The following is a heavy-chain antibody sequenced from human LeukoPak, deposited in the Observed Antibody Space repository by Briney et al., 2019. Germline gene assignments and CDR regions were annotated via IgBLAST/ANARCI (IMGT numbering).Heavy chain of an antibody. CDR3: ARGARGSVGGYYYFSDY. CDR2: IYYSGST. D-gene: IGHD3-22*01. J-gene: IGHJ4*02. Sequence: SETLSLTCNVSGGSISLSSYYWGWIRQPPGKGLEWIGSIYYSGSTYYNPSLKSRVTISVDTSKNQFSLKLSSVTAADTAVYYCARGARGSVGGYYYFSDYWGQGTLVTVSS. V-gene: IGHV4-39*07. CDR1: GGSISLSSYY.